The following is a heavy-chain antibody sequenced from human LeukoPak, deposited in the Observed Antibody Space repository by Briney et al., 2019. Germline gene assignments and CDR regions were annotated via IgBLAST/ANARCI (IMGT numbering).Heavy chain of an antibody. CDR2: IIPIFGTA. Sequence: ASVKVSCKASGGTFSSYAISWVRQAPGQGLEWMGGIIPIFGTANYAQKFQGSVTITADESTSTAYMELSSLRSEDTAVYYCARQGPDYYGSGSSSYFDYWGQGTLVTVSS. CDR1: GGTFSSYA. D-gene: IGHD3-10*01. V-gene: IGHV1-69*13. CDR3: ARQGPDYYGSGSSSYFDY. J-gene: IGHJ4*02.